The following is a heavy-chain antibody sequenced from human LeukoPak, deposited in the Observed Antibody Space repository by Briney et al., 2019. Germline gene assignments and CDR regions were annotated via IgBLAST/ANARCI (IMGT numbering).Heavy chain of an antibody. Sequence: PGGSLRLSCAASGFTFSSYGMHWVRQAPGKGLEWVAVILYDGSNKYYADSVKGRFTISRDNSKNTLYLQMNSLRAEDTAVYYCAKAASESSSWYGYYYHGMDVWGQGTTVTVSS. CDR1: GFTFSSYG. D-gene: IGHD6-13*01. J-gene: IGHJ6*02. CDR2: ILYDGSNK. CDR3: AKAASESSSWYGYYYHGMDV. V-gene: IGHV3-30*18.